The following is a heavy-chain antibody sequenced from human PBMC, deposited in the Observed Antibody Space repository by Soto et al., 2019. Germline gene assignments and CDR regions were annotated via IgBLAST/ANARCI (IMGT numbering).Heavy chain of an antibody. CDR2: ISGTGGST. V-gene: IGHV3-23*01. Sequence: LRLSCAASGFTFNYYAISWVRQAPGKGLEWVSAISGTGGSTYYADSAKGRFTISRDNSKNTLYLQMNSLRAEDTAVYYCAKHLADRYHFDYWGLGTLVTVSS. CDR1: GFTFNYYA. CDR3: AKHLADRYHFDY. D-gene: IGHD1-1*01. J-gene: IGHJ4*02.